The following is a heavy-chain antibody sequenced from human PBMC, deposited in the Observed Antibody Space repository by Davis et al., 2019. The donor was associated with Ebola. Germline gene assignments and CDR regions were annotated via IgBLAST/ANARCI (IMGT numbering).Heavy chain of an antibody. V-gene: IGHV4-61*01. D-gene: IGHD5-24*01. CDR2: IYYSGTT. J-gene: IGHJ4*02. CDR1: SGSASTSTYF. CDR3: ARTERRLERFDY. Sequence: MPSETLSLTCSVSSGSASTSTYFWGWLRQPPGKGLEWIGYIYYSGTTNYNPSLKSRVTISLDTSKNQLSLKVSYVTAADTAVYYCARTERRLERFDYWGQGTLVTVSS.